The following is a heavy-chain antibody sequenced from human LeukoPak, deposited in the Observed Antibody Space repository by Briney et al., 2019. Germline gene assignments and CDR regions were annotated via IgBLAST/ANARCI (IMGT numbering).Heavy chain of an antibody. V-gene: IGHV4-59*01. J-gene: IGHJ6*02. CDR2: IYYSGST. Sequence: KPSETLSLTCTVSGGSISSYYWSWIRQPPGKGLEWIGYIYYSGSTNYNPSLKSRVTISVDTSKNQFSLKLSSVTAADTAVYYCARENDYGDYYYGMDVWGQGTTVTVSS. CDR3: ARENDYGDYYYGMDV. CDR1: GGSISSYY. D-gene: IGHD4-17*01.